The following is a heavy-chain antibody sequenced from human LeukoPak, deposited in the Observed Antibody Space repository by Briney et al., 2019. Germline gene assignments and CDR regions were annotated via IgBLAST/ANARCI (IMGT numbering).Heavy chain of an antibody. V-gene: IGHV3-11*01. D-gene: IGHD6-19*01. CDR2: IGLSDAIE. Sequence: GGSLRLSCAASGFSLNDYFMSWMRQAPGKGLEWVADIGLSDAIESYGDSVKGRFTISRDIAKNSLYLQLNTLRAEDTAVYYCAREIVAGNFDSWGQGTLVTVSS. CDR3: AREIVAGNFDS. CDR1: GFSLNDYF. J-gene: IGHJ4*02.